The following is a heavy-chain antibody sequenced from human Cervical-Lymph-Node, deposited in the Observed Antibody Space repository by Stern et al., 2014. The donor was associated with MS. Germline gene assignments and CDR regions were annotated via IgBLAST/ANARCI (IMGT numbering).Heavy chain of an antibody. Sequence: VQLLQSGAEVKKPGASVKVSCKASGYTFPSFDINWVRQATGQGLEWMGWMNPNSGNTGYAQKFQGRVTMTRNTSISTAYMELSSLRSEDTAVYYCARGMDIVATEIDYWGQGTLVTVSS. CDR1: GYTFPSFD. D-gene: IGHD5-12*01. CDR3: ARGMDIVATEIDY. J-gene: IGHJ4*02. CDR2: MNPNSGNT. V-gene: IGHV1-8*01.